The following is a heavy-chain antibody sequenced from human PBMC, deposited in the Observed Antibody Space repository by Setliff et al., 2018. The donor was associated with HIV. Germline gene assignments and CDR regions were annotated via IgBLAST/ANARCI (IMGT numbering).Heavy chain of an antibody. CDR1: GGSISSGDYY. Sequence: SETLSLTCTVSGGSISSGDYYWSWIRQPPGKGLEWIGNVYHTGSTNYNPSLQSRVTISADTSKNQFSLNLSSVTAAETAVYYCARVGYHGSGRYSFDYWGQGTLVTVSS. V-gene: IGHV4-61*08. J-gene: IGHJ4*02. CDR3: ARVGYHGSGRYSFDY. CDR2: VYHTGST. D-gene: IGHD3-10*01.